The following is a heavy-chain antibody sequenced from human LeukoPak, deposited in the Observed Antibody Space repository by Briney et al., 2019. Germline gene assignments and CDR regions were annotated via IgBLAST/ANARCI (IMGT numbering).Heavy chain of an antibody. V-gene: IGHV3-9*01. CDR1: GFTFDDYA. CDR2: INWNSGSI. CDR3: AKQYSGSYYSPLYFDY. J-gene: IGHJ4*02. Sequence: GGSLRLSCAPSGFTFDDYAMHWVRQAPGGGLEWGSSINWNSGSIGYADSVKGRFTISRDNAKNSLYLQMNSLRAEDTALYYCAKQYSGSYYSPLYFDYWGQGTLVTVSS. D-gene: IGHD1-26*01.